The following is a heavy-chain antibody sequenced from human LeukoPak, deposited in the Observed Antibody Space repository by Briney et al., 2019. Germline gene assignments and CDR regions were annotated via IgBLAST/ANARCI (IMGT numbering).Heavy chain of an antibody. V-gene: IGHV4-4*07. Sequence: SETLSLTCTVSGGSISSYYWSWIRQPAGKGPEWIGRIYTSGSTNYNPSLKSRVTMSVDTSKNQFSLKLSSVTAADTAVYYCARDRLRTSAMDVWGKGTTVTVSS. CDR1: GGSISSYY. CDR2: IYTSGST. D-gene: IGHD2-2*01. J-gene: IGHJ6*03. CDR3: ARDRLRTSAMDV.